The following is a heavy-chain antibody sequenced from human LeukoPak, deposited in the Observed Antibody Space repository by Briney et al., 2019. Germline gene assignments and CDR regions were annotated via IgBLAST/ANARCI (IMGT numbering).Heavy chain of an antibody. CDR1: GGSISSSSYY. V-gene: IGHV4-39*01. J-gene: IGHJ6*02. CDR2: IYYSGST. D-gene: IGHD3-10*01. CDR3: ATGFYYYYYYGMDV. Sequence: PSETLSLTCTVSGGSISSSSYYWGWIRQPPGKGLEWIGSIYYSGSTYYNPSLKSRVTISVDTSKNQSSLKLSSVTAADTAVYYCATGFYYYYYYGMDVWGQGTTVTVSS.